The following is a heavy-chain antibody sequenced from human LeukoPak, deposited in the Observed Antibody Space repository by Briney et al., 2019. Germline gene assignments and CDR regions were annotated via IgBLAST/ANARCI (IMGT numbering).Heavy chain of an antibody. CDR3: AREGDPCSSTSCYRILGY. V-gene: IGHV1-18*01. D-gene: IGHD2-2*02. CDR1: GYTFTSYA. CDR2: ISTYNGDT. J-gene: IGHJ4*02. Sequence: ASVKVSCKSSGYTFTSYAISWVRQAPGQGLEWMGWISTYNGDTNYAQKNQGRVTMTADTSTSTAYMELRSLRSDDTAVYYCAREGDPCSSTSCYRILGYWGQGTLVTVSS.